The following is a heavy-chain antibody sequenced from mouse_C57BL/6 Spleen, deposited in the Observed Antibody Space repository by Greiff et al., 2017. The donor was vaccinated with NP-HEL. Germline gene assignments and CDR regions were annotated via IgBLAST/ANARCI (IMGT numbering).Heavy chain of an antibody. D-gene: IGHD1-1*01. J-gene: IGHJ1*03. CDR1: GFTFSDIY. Sequence: EVKLMESGGGLVQSGRSLRLSCATSGFTFSDIYMEWVRQAPGKGLEWIAASRNKANDYTKEYSASVKGRFIVSRDTSQSILYLPMNVLRAEDTAIYYCARDAPSYYYGSSDWYFDVWGTGTTVTVSS. V-gene: IGHV7-1*01. CDR2: SRNKANDYTK. CDR3: ARDAPSYYYGSSDWYFDV.